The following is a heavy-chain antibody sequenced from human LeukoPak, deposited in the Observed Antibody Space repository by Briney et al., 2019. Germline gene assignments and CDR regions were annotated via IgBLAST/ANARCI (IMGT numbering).Heavy chain of an antibody. Sequence: PSQTLSLTCTVSGGSISSGSYYWSWIWQPAGKGLEWIGRIYTSGSTNYNPSLKSRVTISVDTSKNQFSLKLSSVTAADTAVYYCARANYYDNSGYSRGAFDIWGQGTMVTVSS. D-gene: IGHD3-22*01. CDR1: GGSISSGSYY. CDR3: ARANYYDNSGYSRGAFDI. CDR2: IYTSGST. V-gene: IGHV4-61*02. J-gene: IGHJ3*02.